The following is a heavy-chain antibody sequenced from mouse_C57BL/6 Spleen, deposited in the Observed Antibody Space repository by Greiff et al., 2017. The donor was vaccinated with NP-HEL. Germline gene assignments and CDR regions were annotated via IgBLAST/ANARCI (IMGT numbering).Heavy chain of an antibody. CDR1: GFSLTSYG. D-gene: IGHD1-1*01. Sequence: VKLMESGPGLVQPSQSLSITCTVSGFSLTSYGVHWVRQSPGKGLEWLGVIWSGGSTDYNAAFISRLSISKDNSKSQVFFKMNSLQADDTAIYYCARSPITTVAHYFDYWGQGTTLTVSS. V-gene: IGHV2-2*01. CDR3: ARSPITTVAHYFDY. J-gene: IGHJ2*01. CDR2: IWSGGST.